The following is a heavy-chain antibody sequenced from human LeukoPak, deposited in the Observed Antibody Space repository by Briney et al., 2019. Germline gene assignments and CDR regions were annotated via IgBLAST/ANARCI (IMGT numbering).Heavy chain of an antibody. CDR2: IYYSGST. Sequence: SETLSLTCTVSGGSVSSGSYYWSWVRQPPGKGLEWIGYIYYSGSTNYNPSFKGRVTISVGTSQNQFSLRLSSVTAADTAVYYCARGTAVAGTWGQGTLVTVSS. J-gene: IGHJ5*02. V-gene: IGHV4-61*01. CDR1: GGSVSSGSYY. CDR3: ARGTAVAGT. D-gene: IGHD6-19*01.